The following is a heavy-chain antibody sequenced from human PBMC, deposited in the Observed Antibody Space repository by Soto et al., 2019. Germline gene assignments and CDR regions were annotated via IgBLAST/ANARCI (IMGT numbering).Heavy chain of an antibody. CDR3: ARATLTDDFWSGYRYYYSGMDV. V-gene: IGHV3-30-3*01. CDR2: ISYDGSNK. Sequence: GGSLRLSCAASGFTFSSYAMHWVRQAPCKGLEWVAVISYDGSNKYYADSVKGRFTISRDNSKNTLYLQMNSLRAEDTAVYYCARATLTDDFWSGYRYYYSGMDVWGQGTTVTVSS. J-gene: IGHJ6*02. D-gene: IGHD3-3*01. CDR1: GFTFSSYA.